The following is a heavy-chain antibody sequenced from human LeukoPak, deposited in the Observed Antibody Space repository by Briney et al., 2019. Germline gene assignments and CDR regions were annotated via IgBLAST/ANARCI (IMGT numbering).Heavy chain of an antibody. CDR2: IYHSGST. J-gene: IGHJ6*04. CDR3: ARGNSRYYYYGMDV. Sequence: PSETLSLTCAVSGGSISSGGYSWSWIRQPPGKGPEWIGYIYHSGSTYYNPSLKSRVTISVDRSKNQFSLKLSSVTAADTAVYYCARGNSRYYYYGMDVWGKGTTVTVSS. V-gene: IGHV4-30-2*01. D-gene: IGHD1-7*01. CDR1: GGSISSGGYS.